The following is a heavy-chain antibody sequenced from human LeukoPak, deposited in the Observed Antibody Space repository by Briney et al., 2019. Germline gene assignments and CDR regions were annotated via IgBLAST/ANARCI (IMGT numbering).Heavy chain of an antibody. J-gene: IGHJ6*03. CDR2: IYHSGST. Sequence: NPSETLSLTCAVSGGSISSSNWWSWVRQPPGKGLEWIGEIYHSGSTNYNPSLKSRVTISVDKSKNQFSLKLSSVTAADTAVYYCARDGGYYGSGSYSRYYYYYYMDVWGKGTTVTVSS. D-gene: IGHD3-10*01. CDR1: GGSISSSNW. CDR3: ARDGGYYGSGSYSRYYYYYYMDV. V-gene: IGHV4-4*02.